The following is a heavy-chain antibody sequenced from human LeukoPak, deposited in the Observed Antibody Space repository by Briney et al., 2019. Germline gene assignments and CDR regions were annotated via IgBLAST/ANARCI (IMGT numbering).Heavy chain of an antibody. CDR1: GFSFSSSW. J-gene: IGHJ6*04. CDR2: ISSSGSTI. V-gene: IGHV3-48*04. D-gene: IGHD3-22*01. CDR3: AGTHNPQRITMIVVVRVMDV. Sequence: PGGSLRLSCADPGFSFSSSWMHWVRQAPGEGLEWVSYISSSGSTIYYADSVKDRVTISRDNAKNSLYLQMNSLRAEDTAVYYCAGTHNPQRITMIVVVRVMDVWGKGTTVTISS.